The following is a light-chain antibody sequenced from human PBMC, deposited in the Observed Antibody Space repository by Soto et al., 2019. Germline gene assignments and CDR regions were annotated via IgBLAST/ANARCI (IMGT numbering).Light chain of an antibody. V-gene: IGLV2-23*02. Sequence: QSALTQPASVSGSPGQSITISCTGTSSDVGSYNLVSWYQQHPGKAPNLMIYEVSKRPSGVSGRFSGSKSGNTASLTISGLQTEDEADYYCCSYAGSSTYAVFGGGTQLTVL. J-gene: IGLJ7*01. CDR1: SSDVGSYNL. CDR2: EVS. CDR3: CSYAGSSTYAV.